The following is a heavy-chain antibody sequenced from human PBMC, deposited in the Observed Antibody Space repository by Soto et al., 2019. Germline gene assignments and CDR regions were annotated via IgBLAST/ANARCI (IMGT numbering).Heavy chain of an antibody. D-gene: IGHD5-18*01. V-gene: IGHV4-31*03. CDR2: IYYSGST. Sequence: QVQLQESGPGLVKPSQTLSLTCTVSGGSISSGGYYWSWIRQHPGKGLEWIGYIYYSGSTYYNPSLMSRVTISVDTSKNQFSLKLSSVTAADTAVYYCARGAAKSGAPRIQLTYNWFDPWGQGTLVTVSS. J-gene: IGHJ5*02. CDR3: ARGAAKSGAPRIQLTYNWFDP. CDR1: GGSISSGGYY.